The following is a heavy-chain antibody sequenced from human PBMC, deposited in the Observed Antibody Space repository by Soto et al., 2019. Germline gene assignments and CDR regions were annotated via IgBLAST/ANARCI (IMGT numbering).Heavy chain of an antibody. CDR1: GFSISSYA. CDR2: ISGTGRST. Sequence: PGGSLRLSCAASGFSISSYAMSWVRQAPGKGLEWVSTISGTGRSTYYADSVKGRFTISRDNSENTLYLQVNSLRAEDTAVYYCAKVAQQWLVRNAFDIWGQGTMVNVSS. CDR3: AKVAQQWLVRNAFDI. D-gene: IGHD6-19*01. J-gene: IGHJ3*02. V-gene: IGHV3-23*01.